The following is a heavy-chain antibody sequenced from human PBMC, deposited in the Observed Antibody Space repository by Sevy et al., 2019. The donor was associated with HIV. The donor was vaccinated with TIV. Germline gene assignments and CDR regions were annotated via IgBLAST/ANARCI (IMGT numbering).Heavy chain of an antibody. V-gene: IGHV3-7*01. J-gene: IGHJ4*02. CDR1: GFTFSSYW. Sequence: GGSLRLSCAASGFTFSSYWMTWVRQAPGKGLEWVANINRDGSTKNYVDSVKGRFTITRDKAKNSLHLEMNSLRAEDTAVYYCARDDRPSGWLFDYWGQGTLVTVSS. CDR2: INRDGSTK. CDR3: ARDDRPSGWLFDY. D-gene: IGHD6-19*01.